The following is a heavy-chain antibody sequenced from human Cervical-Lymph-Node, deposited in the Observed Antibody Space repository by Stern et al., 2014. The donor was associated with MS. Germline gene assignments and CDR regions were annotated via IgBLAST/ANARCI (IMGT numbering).Heavy chain of an antibody. Sequence: EVHLVDSGGGLVKPGGSLRLSCAVSGFTFSNYTMNWVRQAPGKGLEWVSSISSSSAYSYYANSVRGRFTISRDNAKNSLYLQMNSLRAEDTAIYYCARARRGFDYWGQGTLVIVSS. V-gene: IGHV3-21*06. CDR2: ISSSSAYS. CDR1: GFTFSNYT. J-gene: IGHJ4*02. CDR3: ARARRGFDY.